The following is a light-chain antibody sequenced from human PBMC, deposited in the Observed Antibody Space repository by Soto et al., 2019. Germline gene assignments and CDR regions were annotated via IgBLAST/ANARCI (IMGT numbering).Light chain of an antibody. V-gene: IGLV2-23*01. CDR2: EGS. CDR3: CSYAGSSTSYV. CDR1: SSDVWSYNL. Sequence: QSALTQPASVSGSPGQSITISCTGTSSDVWSYNLVSWYQQHTGKAPKLMIYEGSKRPSGASNRFSGSKSGNTASLTISGLQAEDEADYYCCSYAGSSTSYVFGTGTKVT. J-gene: IGLJ1*01.